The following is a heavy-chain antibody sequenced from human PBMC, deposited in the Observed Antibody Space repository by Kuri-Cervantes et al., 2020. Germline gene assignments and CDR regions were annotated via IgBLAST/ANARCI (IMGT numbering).Heavy chain of an antibody. V-gene: IGHV1-24*01. D-gene: IGHD1-26*01. CDR2: FDPEDGET. Sequence: ASVKVSCKASGYTFTSYYMHWVRQAPGQGLEWMGGFDPEDGETIYAQKFQGRVTMTEDTSTDTAYMELSSLRSEDTAVYYCATVLVGAADYWGQGTLVTVSS. CDR3: ATVLVGAADY. CDR1: GYTFTSYY. J-gene: IGHJ4*02.